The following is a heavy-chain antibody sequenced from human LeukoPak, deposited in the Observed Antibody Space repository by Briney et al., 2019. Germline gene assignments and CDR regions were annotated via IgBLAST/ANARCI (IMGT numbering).Heavy chain of an antibody. V-gene: IGHV3-33*01. CDR3: TRGLGLWYFDL. CDR1: GFASSEFTFSSYG. CDR2: IWYDESNK. Sequence: GGSLRLSCAASGFASSEFTFSSYGMHWVREAAGKGLERVAAIWYDESNKYYADSVKGRFTISRDNSKNTLYLQMNSLRAEDTAVYYCTRGLGLWYFDLWGRGTLVTVSS. D-gene: IGHD7-27*01. J-gene: IGHJ2*01.